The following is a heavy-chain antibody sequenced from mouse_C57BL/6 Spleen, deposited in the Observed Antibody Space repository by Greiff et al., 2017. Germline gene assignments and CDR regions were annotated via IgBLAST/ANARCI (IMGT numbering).Heavy chain of an antibody. CDR1: GYTFTSYW. V-gene: IGHV1-52*01. CDR2: IDPSDSET. CDR3: ARTGTAQALYAMDY. D-gene: IGHD3-1*01. Sequence: VQLQQPGAELVRPGSSVKLSCKASGYTFTSYWMHWVKQRPIQGLEWIGNIDPSDSETHYNQKFKDKATLTVDKSSSTAYMQLSSLTSQDSAVYYCARTGTAQALYAMDYWGQGTSVTVSS. J-gene: IGHJ4*01.